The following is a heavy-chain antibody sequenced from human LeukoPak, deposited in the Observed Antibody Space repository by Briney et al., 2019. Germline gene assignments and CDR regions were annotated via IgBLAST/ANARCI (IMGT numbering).Heavy chain of an antibody. CDR2: IRKRPNSYTT. D-gene: IGHD3-16*01. CDR1: EFTFSDHF. V-gene: IGHV3-72*01. J-gene: IGHJ4*02. Sequence: PGGSLRLSCAASEFTFSDHFMDWVRQAPGKGLEWVGRIRKRPNSYTTEYAASVQGRFAISRDDSKNSLYLQMNSLKTEDTAVYYCAKDTHGWGGLDYWGQGTLVTVSS. CDR3: AKDTHGWGGLDY.